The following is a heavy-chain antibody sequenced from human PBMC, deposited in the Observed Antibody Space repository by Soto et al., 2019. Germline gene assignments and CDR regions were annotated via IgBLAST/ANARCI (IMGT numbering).Heavy chain of an antibody. CDR3: ARLNRVNYYYYYGMDV. CDR1: GYSFTSYW. Sequence: GESLKISFKGSGYSFTSYWISWVRQMPGKGLEWMGRIDPSDSYTNYSPSFQGHVTISADKSISTAYLQWSSLKASDTAMYYCARLNRVNYYYYYGMDVWGQGTTVTAP. V-gene: IGHV5-10-1*01. D-gene: IGHD3-3*01. J-gene: IGHJ6*02. CDR2: IDPSDSYT.